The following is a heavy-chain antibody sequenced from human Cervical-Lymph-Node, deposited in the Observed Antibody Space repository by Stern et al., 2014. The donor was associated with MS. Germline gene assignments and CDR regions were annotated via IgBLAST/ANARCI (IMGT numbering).Heavy chain of an antibody. CDR2: IIHMCDAA. V-gene: IGHV1-69*01. CDR1: GDTFINHA. J-gene: IGHJ3*02. CDR3: ARSFRRYYDSSGYPDALDM. Sequence: VQLVESGAEVKQPGSSVKVSCKASGDTFINHAFTWVRQAPGQGLEWMGGIIHMCDAAKYAQKFPGRVTITADASTNTVYMELSSLRSEDTAMFYCARSFRRYYDSSGYPDALDMWGQGTMVTVSS. D-gene: IGHD3-22*01.